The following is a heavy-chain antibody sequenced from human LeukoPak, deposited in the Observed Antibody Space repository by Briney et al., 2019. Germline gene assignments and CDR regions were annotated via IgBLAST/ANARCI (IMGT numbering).Heavy chain of an antibody. CDR1: GFTFSSYA. J-gene: IGHJ4*02. CDR3: AKGLHSSRWENFDY. CDR2: ISGSGGST. V-gene: IGHV3-23*01. Sequence: GGSLRLSCAASGFTFSSYAMSWVRQTPGKGLEWVSAISGSGGSTYYADSVKGRFTISRDNSKNTLYLQMNSLRAEDTAVYYCAKGLHSSRWENFDYWGQGTLVTVSS. D-gene: IGHD6-19*01.